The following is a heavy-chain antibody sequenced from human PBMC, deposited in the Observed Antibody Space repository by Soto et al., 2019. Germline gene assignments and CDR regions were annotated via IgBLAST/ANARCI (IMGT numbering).Heavy chain of an antibody. D-gene: IGHD1-1*01. V-gene: IGHV4-39*01. Sequence: SETLSLTCTVSGGSISSSSYSWGWVRQPPGKGLEWIGAISYGGPTYHNPSLSSRVTISVDTSKSQFSLDLTSVTAADTAVYYCARHRRETGTYAQPLDYCWGQGTLVTVSS. J-gene: IGHJ4*02. CDR1: GGSISSSSYS. CDR3: ARHRRETGTYAQPLDYC. CDR2: ISYGGPT.